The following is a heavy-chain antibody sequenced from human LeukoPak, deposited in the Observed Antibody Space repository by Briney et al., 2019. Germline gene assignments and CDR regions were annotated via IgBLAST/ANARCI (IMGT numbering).Heavy chain of an antibody. Sequence: EASVRVSSKVSVDTLTELSIHWVRQTPGEGGEWMGGIDPEDGETRYAQNLEGRVTMHEDTSTDTAYMELSSLRSEDTAVYYCATVWGGSSGGFDYWGQGTLVTVSS. CDR2: IDPEDGET. J-gene: IGHJ4*02. V-gene: IGHV1-24*01. CDR1: VDTLTELS. CDR3: ATVWGGSSGGFDY. D-gene: IGHD2-15*01.